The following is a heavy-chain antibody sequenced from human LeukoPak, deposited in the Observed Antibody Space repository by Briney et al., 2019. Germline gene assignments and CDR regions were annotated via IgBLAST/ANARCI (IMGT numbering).Heavy chain of an antibody. Sequence: GASVKVSCKASGGTFSSYAISWVRQAPGQGLEWMGRIIPILGIANYAQKFQGRVTITADKSTSTAYMELSSLGSDDTAVYYCARDSRYDFWSGSIQEAFDIWGQGTMVTVSS. CDR2: IIPILGIA. CDR3: ARDSRYDFWSGSIQEAFDI. CDR1: GGTFSSYA. D-gene: IGHD3-3*01. J-gene: IGHJ3*02. V-gene: IGHV1-69*04.